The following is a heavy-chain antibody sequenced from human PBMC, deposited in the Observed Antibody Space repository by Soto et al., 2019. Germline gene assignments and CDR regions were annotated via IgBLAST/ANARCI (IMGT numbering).Heavy chain of an antibody. CDR3: ARATAACWFDP. V-gene: IGHV4-59*12. CDR1: GGSISSYY. J-gene: IGHJ5*02. Sequence: SETLSLTCTVSGGSISSYYWSWIRQPPGKGLEWIGYIYYSGSTNYNPSLKSRVTISVDTSKNQFSLNLTSVTAADTAVYYCARATAACWFDPWGPGTRVTVSS. CDR2: IYYSGST. D-gene: IGHD1-1*01.